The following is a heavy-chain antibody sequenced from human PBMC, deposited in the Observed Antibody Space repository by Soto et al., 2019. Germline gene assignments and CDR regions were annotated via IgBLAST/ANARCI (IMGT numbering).Heavy chain of an antibody. CDR3: ARAFGSTMPSLY. D-gene: IGHD2-2*01. CDR2: IYYTGST. Sequence: TLSLTCTVSGGSISSYYWNWIRQSPGKGLEWIGYIYYTGSTNYNPSLKSRVTISVDTSNNQFSLRLSSVTAADTAVYYCARAFGSTMPSLYWGQGTLVTVSS. J-gene: IGHJ4*02. V-gene: IGHV4-59*01. CDR1: GGSISSYY.